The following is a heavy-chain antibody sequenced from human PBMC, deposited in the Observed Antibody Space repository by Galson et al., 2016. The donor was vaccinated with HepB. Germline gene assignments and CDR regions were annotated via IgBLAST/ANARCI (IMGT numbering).Heavy chain of an antibody. CDR3: ARSGDGNWFGT. CDR1: GYTFTTFG. J-gene: IGHJ5*02. CDR2: ISGYDGTT. Sequence: SVKVSCKASGYTFTTFGIAWVRRAPGQGLEWMGWISGYDGTTHYAQHLQGRTTMTADTSTTTVHMELRSLRSDDTAMYYCARSGDGNWFGTWGQGTLVTVSS. V-gene: IGHV1-18*04. D-gene: IGHD7-27*01.